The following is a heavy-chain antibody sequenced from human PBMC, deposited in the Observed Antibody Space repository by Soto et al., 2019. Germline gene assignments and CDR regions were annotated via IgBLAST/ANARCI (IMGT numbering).Heavy chain of an antibody. Sequence: VQLVESGGGVVQPGRSLRLSCAASGFTFSDYAMHWVRQAPGKGLEWGAVVAHDGRNTHYADSVKGRFTTSRDSSKNTVFLEMTSLRAEDTAVYYCAKGGRQWLVTSDFNYWGQGALVTVSS. CDR1: GFTFSDYA. D-gene: IGHD6-19*01. J-gene: IGHJ4*02. CDR3: AKGGRQWLVTSDFNY. V-gene: IGHV3-30*18. CDR2: VAHDGRNT.